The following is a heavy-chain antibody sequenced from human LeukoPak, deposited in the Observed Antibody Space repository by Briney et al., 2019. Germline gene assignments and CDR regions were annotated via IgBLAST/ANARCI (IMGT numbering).Heavy chain of an antibody. CDR2: INHSGST. Sequence: SETLSLTCTVSGGSISSGSYYWSWIRQPPGKGLEWIGEINHSGSTNYNPSLKSRVTISVDTSKNQFSLKLSSVTAADTAVYYCAIHGIVGATGGWFDPWGQGTLVTVSS. CDR1: GGSISSGSYY. CDR3: AIHGIVGATGGWFDP. D-gene: IGHD1-26*01. V-gene: IGHV4-39*07. J-gene: IGHJ5*02.